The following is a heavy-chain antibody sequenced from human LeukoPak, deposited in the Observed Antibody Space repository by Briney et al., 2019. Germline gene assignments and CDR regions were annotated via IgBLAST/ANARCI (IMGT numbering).Heavy chain of an antibody. Sequence: ASVKVSCKAAGYTFTGYYIHWVRQAPGQGLEWMGWINPNSGGTDSAQKFQGRVTMTRDMSITTAYMELSRLRSDDTAVYYCAREGIDLVLMLYGGFDWGQGTLVTVSS. CDR1: GYTFTGYY. J-gene: IGHJ4*02. CDR2: INPNSGGT. D-gene: IGHD2-8*01. CDR3: AREGIDLVLMLYGGFD. V-gene: IGHV1-2*02.